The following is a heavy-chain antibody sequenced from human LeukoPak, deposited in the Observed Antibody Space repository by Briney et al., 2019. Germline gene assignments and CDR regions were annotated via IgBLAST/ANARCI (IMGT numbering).Heavy chain of an antibody. Sequence: SGTLSLTCTVSGGSISSYYWSWIRRPAGKGLEWIGRIYTSGSTNYNPSLKSRVTMSVDTSKNQFSLKLSSVTAADTAVYYCARGAYYYGSGSYYTNWGQGTLVTVSS. CDR1: GGSISSYY. CDR2: IYTSGST. CDR3: ARGAYYYGSGSYYTN. D-gene: IGHD3-10*01. V-gene: IGHV4-4*07. J-gene: IGHJ4*02.